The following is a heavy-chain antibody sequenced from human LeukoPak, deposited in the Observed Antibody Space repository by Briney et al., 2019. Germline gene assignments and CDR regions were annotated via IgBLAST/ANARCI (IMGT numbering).Heavy chain of an antibody. D-gene: IGHD2-21*01. J-gene: IGHJ5*02. V-gene: IGHV4-38-2*02. CDR3: ARDSRAYCGGDCYSSGWLDP. Sequence: PSETLSLTCTVSGYSISSGYYWGWIRQPPGKGLEWIGSIYHSGSTYYNPSRKSRVTISVDTSKNQFSLKLSSVTAADTAVYYCARDSRAYCGGDCYSSGWLDPWGQGTLVTVSS. CDR1: GYSISSGYY. CDR2: IYHSGST.